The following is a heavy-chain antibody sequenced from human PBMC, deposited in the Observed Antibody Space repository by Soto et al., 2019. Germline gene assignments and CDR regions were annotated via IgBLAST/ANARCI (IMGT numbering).Heavy chain of an antibody. J-gene: IGHJ6*02. V-gene: IGHV3-30-3*01. CDR1: GFTFSSYA. CDR3: ARDLQQQLAELSYYYYGMDV. D-gene: IGHD6-13*01. CDR2: ISYDGSNK. Sequence: VGSPRLACAASGFTFSSYAMHWVRQAPGKGLEWVAVISYDGSNKYYADSVKGRFTISRDNSKNTLYLQMNSLRAEDTAVYYCARDLQQQLAELSYYYYGMDVWGQGTTVTVSS.